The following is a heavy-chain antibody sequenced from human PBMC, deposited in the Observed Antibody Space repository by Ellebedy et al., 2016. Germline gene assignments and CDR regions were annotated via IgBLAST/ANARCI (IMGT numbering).Heavy chain of an antibody. Sequence: GGSLRLSCAASGFTFSSYWMGWVRQAPGKGLEWVANIKNDESEKYFVDSVKGRFTISRDNAKNSVYLQMSSLRAEDTAVYYCARYGLSGTFDYWGQGTPVTVSS. D-gene: IGHD3-10*01. J-gene: IGHJ4*02. CDR2: IKNDESEK. V-gene: IGHV3-7*03. CDR3: ARYGLSGTFDY. CDR1: GFTFSSYW.